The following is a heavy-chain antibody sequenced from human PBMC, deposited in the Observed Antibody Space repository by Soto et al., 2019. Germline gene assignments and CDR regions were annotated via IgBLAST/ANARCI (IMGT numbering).Heavy chain of an antibody. CDR1: GGSISSYY. D-gene: IGHD1-26*01. CDR3: ARRYGSAIDY. CDR2: SYYSGST. J-gene: IGHJ4*02. V-gene: IGHV4-59*08. Sequence: PSETLSLTCTVSGGSISSYYWSWIRQPPGKGLEWIGYSYYSGSTNYNPSLKSRVTISVDTSKNQFSLKLSSVTAADTAVYYCARRYGSAIDYWGQGTLVTSPQ.